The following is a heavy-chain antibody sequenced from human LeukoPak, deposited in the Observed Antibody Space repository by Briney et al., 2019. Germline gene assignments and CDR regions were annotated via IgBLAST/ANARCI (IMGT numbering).Heavy chain of an antibody. Sequence: PGGSLRLSCSASGFTFTSQTMNWVRQAPGKGLEWVTCIDSSSTWIYHADSVKGRLTISRDNAKNLLYLQMNSLRVEDTAVYYCVRGSYGDYENWGQGTLVTVSS. J-gene: IGHJ4*02. CDR3: VRGSYGDYEN. D-gene: IGHD4-17*01. CDR1: GFTFTSQT. V-gene: IGHV3-21*01. CDR2: IDSSSTWI.